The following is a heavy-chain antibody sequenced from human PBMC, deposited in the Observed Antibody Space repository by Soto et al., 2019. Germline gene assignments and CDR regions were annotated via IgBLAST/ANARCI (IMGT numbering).Heavy chain of an antibody. Sequence: ASVKVSCKASGGMFYSSAIHWVRQAPGQGLEWMGGIVPMNGSPKYAQDFLGRVTISADASATTAYMDLSGLKSEDTAVYYCSVAPNWTYQLTRYWGRLTQVTVS. J-gene: IGHJ4*02. CDR1: GGMFYSSA. CDR3: SVAPNWTYQLTRY. CDR2: IVPMNGSP. D-gene: IGHD2-2*01. V-gene: IGHV1-69*13.